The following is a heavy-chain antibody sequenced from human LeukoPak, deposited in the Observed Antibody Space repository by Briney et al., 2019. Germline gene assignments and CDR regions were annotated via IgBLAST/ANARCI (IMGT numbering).Heavy chain of an antibody. V-gene: IGHV3-15*01. CDR3: AHRDTAMVRVDY. CDR1: GFTFRDAG. J-gene: IGHJ4*02. D-gene: IGHD5-18*01. CDR2: IKSKTDGGTT. Sequence: GGSLRLSCAASGFTFRDAGMSWVRQAPGKGLEWVGRIKSKTDGGTTDYAAPVKGRFTISRDDSKNTLYLQMSSLKTEDTAVYFCAHRDTAMVRVDYWGQGTLVTVSS.